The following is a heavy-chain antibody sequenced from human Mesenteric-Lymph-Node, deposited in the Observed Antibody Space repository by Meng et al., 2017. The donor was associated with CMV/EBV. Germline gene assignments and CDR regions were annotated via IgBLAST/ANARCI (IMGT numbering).Heavy chain of an antibody. V-gene: IGHV1-46*01. CDR2: INPSGGST. CDR1: GYTLTELS. J-gene: IGHJ5*02. CDR3: ACHEEA. Sequence: ASVKVSCKVSGYTLTELSMHWVRQAPGKGLEWMGIINPSGGSTSYAQKFQGRVTMTRDTSTSTVYMELSSLRSEDTAVYCCACHEEAWGQGTLVTVSS.